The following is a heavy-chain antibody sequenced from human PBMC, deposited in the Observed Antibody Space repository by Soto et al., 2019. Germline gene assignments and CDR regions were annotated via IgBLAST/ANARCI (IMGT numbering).Heavy chain of an antibody. V-gene: IGHV3-30-3*01. CDR3: ARDGVHQWLSDYFEY. CDR2: ISYDGGNK. CDR1: GLTFSTYA. D-gene: IGHD6-19*01. J-gene: IGHJ4*02. Sequence: QVQLVESGGGVVQPGRSLRLSCAASGLTFSTYAMHWVRQAPGRGLEWMAVISYDGGNKYYADSVKGQFTISRDNSKNTVYLQMNNLRPEDTAVYYCARDGVHQWLSDYFEYWGQGTLVTVSS.